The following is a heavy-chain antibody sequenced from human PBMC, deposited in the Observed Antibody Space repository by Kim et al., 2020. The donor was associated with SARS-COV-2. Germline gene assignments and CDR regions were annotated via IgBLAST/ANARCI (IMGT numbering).Heavy chain of an antibody. Sequence: ASVKVSCKASGYTFTGYYMHWVRQAPGQGLEWMGWINPNSGGTNYAQKFQGRVTMTRDTSISTAYMELSRLRSDDTAVYYCARDRFYGSGSFSCFDYWGQGTLVTVSS. D-gene: IGHD3-10*01. CDR2: INPNSGGT. J-gene: IGHJ4*02. CDR1: GYTFTGYY. V-gene: IGHV1-2*02. CDR3: ARDRFYGSGSFSCFDY.